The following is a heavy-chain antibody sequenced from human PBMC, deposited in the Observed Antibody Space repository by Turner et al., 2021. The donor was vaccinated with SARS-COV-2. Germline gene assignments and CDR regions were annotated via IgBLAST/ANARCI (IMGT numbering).Heavy chain of an antibody. Sequence: QVQLVQSGAEVKKPGSSVKVSCKASGGTFSSYAISWVRQAPGQGLEWMGGIIPIFGTENYAQKFRGRVTITADESTSTAYMELSSLRSEDTAVYYCARIIGSSYYYDSSGYYYAAADYWGQGTLVTVSS. V-gene: IGHV1-69*01. D-gene: IGHD3-22*01. CDR1: GGTFSSYA. J-gene: IGHJ4*02. CDR3: ARIIGSSYYYDSSGYYYAAADY. CDR2: IIPIFGTE.